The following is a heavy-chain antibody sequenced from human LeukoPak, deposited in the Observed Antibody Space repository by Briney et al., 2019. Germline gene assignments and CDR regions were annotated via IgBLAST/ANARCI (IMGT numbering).Heavy chain of an antibody. CDR2: INAGNGNT. Sequence: ASVKVSCKASGYTFTSYAMQWVRQAPGQRLEWMGWINAGNGNTKYSQKFQGRVTITRDTSASTAYMELSSLRSEDTAVYYCARDAVPYCSSTSCYRMDVWGKGTTVTVSS. V-gene: IGHV1-3*01. CDR3: ARDAVPYCSSTSCYRMDV. J-gene: IGHJ6*04. CDR1: GYTFTSYA. D-gene: IGHD2-2*01.